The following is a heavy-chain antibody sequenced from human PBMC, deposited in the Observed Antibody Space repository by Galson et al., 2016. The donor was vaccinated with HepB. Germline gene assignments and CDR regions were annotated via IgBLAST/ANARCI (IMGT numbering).Heavy chain of an antibody. Sequence: SLRLSCAASGFTVSRNYMGWVRQAPGKGLEWVSFIYDSDYPYYADSVRGRFTISEDHSKNTAYLQMNSLRVEDTAVYYCAGGLYSSGWPKGDFWGQGSLVTVSS. CDR1: GFTVSRNY. V-gene: IGHV3-53*01. CDR2: IYDSDYP. J-gene: IGHJ4*02. CDR3: AGGLYSSGWPKGDF. D-gene: IGHD6-19*01.